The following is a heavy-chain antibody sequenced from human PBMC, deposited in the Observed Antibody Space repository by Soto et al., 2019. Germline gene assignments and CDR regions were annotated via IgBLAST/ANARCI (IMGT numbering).Heavy chain of an antibody. J-gene: IGHJ4*02. Sequence: SETLSLTCTVYGGSISSYYWSWIRQPPGKGLEWIGYIYYSGSTNYNPSLKSRVTISVDTSKNQFSLKLSSVTAADTAVYYCARVDWTEPDYYFDYWGQGTLVTVSS. CDR3: ARVDWTEPDYYFDY. CDR1: GGSISSYY. D-gene: IGHD1-1*01. V-gene: IGHV4-59*01. CDR2: IYYSGST.